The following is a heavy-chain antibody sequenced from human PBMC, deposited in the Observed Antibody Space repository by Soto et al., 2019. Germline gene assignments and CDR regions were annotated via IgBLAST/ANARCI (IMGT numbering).Heavy chain of an antibody. CDR3: AHSKYSRSSFDY. J-gene: IGHJ4*02. Sequence: SGPTLVNPTQTLALTCTFSGFSLSTSDVGVGWIRQPPGKALEWLAIIYWDDDKRYSPSLKSRLTITKDTSKNQVVLTVTNMDPVDTATYYCAHSKYSRSSFDYWGQGTLVTVSS. CDR2: IYWDDDK. D-gene: IGHD6-6*01. V-gene: IGHV2-5*02. CDR1: GFSLSTSDVG.